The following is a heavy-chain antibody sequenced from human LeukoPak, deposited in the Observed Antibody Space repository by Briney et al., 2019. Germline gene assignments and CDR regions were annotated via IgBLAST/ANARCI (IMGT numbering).Heavy chain of an antibody. CDR1: GGSNSSGGYS. CDR3: ARDRDYGDYPNWFDP. Sequence: PSETLSLTCAVSGGSNSSGGYSWSWIRQPPGKGLEWIGYIYYSGSTNYNPSLKSRVTISVDTSKNQFSLKLSSVTAADTAVYYCARDRDYGDYPNWFDPWGQGTLVTVSS. V-gene: IGHV4-61*08. D-gene: IGHD4-17*01. J-gene: IGHJ5*02. CDR2: IYYSGST.